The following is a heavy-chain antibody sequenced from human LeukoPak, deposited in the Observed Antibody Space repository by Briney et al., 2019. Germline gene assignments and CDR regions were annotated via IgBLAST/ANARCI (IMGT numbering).Heavy chain of an antibody. V-gene: IGHV1-2*02. Sequence: ASVKVSCKASGYIFTTYFIHWVRQAPGQGLEWMGWINPNNGDTNYVQKFQGRVTMTGDTSISTAYMEMSRVTSDDTAVYYCVPGFLGTAMVTTLRDYWGQGTLVTVST. CDR1: GYIFTTYF. D-gene: IGHD5-18*01. CDR2: INPNNGDT. CDR3: VPGFLGTAMVTTLRDY. J-gene: IGHJ4*02.